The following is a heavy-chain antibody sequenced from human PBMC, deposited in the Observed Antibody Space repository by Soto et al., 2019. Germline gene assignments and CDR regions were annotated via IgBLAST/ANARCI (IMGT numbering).Heavy chain of an antibody. CDR2: LDAEDGET. V-gene: IGHV1-24*01. Sequence: ASVKVSCKVSGYSLSDLSIHWVRLAPGKGLEWMGGLDAEDGETIYAQKLQGRGTMTEDTSTDTAYMELSSLTSEDTAMYYCATLPRTIERTPAAIWSFDSWGQGTLVTVSS. J-gene: IGHJ4*02. D-gene: IGHD2-2*01. CDR1: GYSLSDLS. CDR3: ATLPRTIERTPAAIWSFDS.